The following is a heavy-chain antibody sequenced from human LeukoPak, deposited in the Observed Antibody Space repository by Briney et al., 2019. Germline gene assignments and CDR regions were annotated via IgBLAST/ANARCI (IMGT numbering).Heavy chain of an antibody. D-gene: IGHD2/OR15-2a*01. CDR3: ASGVVNEDY. Sequence: GSLRLSCAASGFTFSSYAMHWVRQAPGKGLEWVAVISYDGSNKYYADSVKGRFTISGDNSKNTLYLQMNSLRAEDTAVYYCASGVVNEDYWGQGTLVTVSS. V-gene: IGHV3-30*01. CDR2: ISYDGSNK. J-gene: IGHJ4*02. CDR1: GFTFSSYA.